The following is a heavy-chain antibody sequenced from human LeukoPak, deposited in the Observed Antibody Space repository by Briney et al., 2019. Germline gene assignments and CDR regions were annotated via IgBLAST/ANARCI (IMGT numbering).Heavy chain of an antibody. J-gene: IGHJ4*02. CDR2: INPNSGAT. CDR3: TRGGPEGSGYSYGSHDY. CDR1: GFTVTGYY. V-gene: IGHV1-2*02. Sequence: GASVKVSCKASGFTVTGYYMHWVQQAPGQGLEWMGWINPNSGATNYAQKFQGRVTMTRDTSISTVYMELSSLRSDDTAVYYCTRGGPEGSGYSYGSHDYWGQGTLVTVSS. D-gene: IGHD5-18*01.